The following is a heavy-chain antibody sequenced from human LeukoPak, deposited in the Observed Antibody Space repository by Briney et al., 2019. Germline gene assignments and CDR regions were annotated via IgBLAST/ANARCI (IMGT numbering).Heavy chain of an antibody. CDR1: GGSISPYF. CDR3: ASIAVAGIAEYFQH. CDR2: ISYSGST. J-gene: IGHJ1*01. V-gene: IGHV4-59*12. Sequence: SETLSLTCTVSGGSISPYFWSWIRQPPGRGLEWIAYISYSGSTNYNPSLESRVTISVDTSKNQFSLKLSSVTTADTAVYYCASIAVAGIAEYFQHWGQGTLVTVSS. D-gene: IGHD6-19*01.